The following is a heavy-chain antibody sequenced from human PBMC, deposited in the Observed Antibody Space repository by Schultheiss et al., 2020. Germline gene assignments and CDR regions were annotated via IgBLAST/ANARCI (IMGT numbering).Heavy chain of an antibody. D-gene: IGHD3-9*01. V-gene: IGHV4-31*03. CDR3: ARNYDILTGYPEAPGAFDI. J-gene: IGHJ3*02. Sequence: SQTLSLTCTVSGGSISSGDYYWSWIRQHPGKGLEWIGYIYYSGSTYYNPSLKSRVTISVDTSKNQFSLKLSSVTAADTAVYYCARNYDILTGYPEAPGAFDIWGQGTMVTVSS. CDR2: IYYSGST. CDR1: GGSISSGDYY.